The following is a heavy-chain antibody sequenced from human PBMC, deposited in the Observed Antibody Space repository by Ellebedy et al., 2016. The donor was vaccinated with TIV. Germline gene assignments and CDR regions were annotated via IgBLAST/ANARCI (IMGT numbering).Heavy chain of an antibody. CDR2: ISYDGIKK. V-gene: IGHV3-30-3*01. CDR1: GFSFSTYA. D-gene: IGHD2-21*02. Sequence: GESLKISCAASGFSFSTYALHWVRQAPGKGLEWVALISYDGIKKFYADSVKGRFTISRDNSKNTLYLQMNSLTPEDTAVYYCAIATVAVTTSCLDYWGQGTLVTVSS. CDR3: AIATVAVTTSCLDY. J-gene: IGHJ4*02.